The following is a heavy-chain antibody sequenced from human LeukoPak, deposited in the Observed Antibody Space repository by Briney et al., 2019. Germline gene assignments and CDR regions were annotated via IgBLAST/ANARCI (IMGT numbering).Heavy chain of an antibody. J-gene: IGHJ4*02. CDR3: ARGGGVDWILYDY. CDR1: GFTFSDYY. D-gene: IGHD3-9*01. V-gene: IGHV3-11*04. Sequence: GGSLRLSCAASGFTFSDYYMSWIRQAPGKGLEWVSYISTSGSSSLYADSVKGRFTISRDNAKNSLYLQMNSLRAEDTAVYYCARGGGVDWILYDYWGQGTLVTVSS. CDR2: ISTSGSSS.